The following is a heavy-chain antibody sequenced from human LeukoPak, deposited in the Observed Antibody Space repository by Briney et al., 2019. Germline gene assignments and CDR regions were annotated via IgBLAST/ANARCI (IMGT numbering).Heavy chain of an antibody. CDR3: TTDFAGSRGYCSGGSCYT. Sequence: GGSLRLSCAASGFTYSNAWMSWVRQAPGKGLEWVGRIKSKTDGGTTDYAAPVKGRFTISRDDSKNTLYLQMNSLKTEDTAVYYCTTDFAGSRGYCSGGSCYTWGQGTLVTVSS. V-gene: IGHV3-15*01. J-gene: IGHJ5*02. D-gene: IGHD2-15*01. CDR2: IKSKTDGGTT. CDR1: GFTYSNAW.